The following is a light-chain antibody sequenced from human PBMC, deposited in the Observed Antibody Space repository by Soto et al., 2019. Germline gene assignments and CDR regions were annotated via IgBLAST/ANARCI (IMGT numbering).Light chain of an antibody. J-gene: IGKJ1*01. V-gene: IGKV1-5*01. CDR2: DAS. CDR1: QSISSW. CDR3: QHGWS. Sequence: IQITQSPSPLSASVGDIVTVTCRASQSISSWLAWYQQKPGKAPKLLIYDASSLESGVPSRFSGSGFGTEFTLTVSIPQPDDFATYYCQHGWSFGQGTKVDNK.